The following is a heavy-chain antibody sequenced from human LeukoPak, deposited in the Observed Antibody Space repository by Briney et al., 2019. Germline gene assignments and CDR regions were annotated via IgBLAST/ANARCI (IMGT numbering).Heavy chain of an antibody. D-gene: IGHD3-16*01. J-gene: IGHJ4*02. V-gene: IGHV4-61*01. CDR1: GYSISSGYY. CDR3: ARGLGDYFDY. CDR2: IYYSGST. Sequence: SETLSLTCSVSGYSISSGYYWRWIRQPPGKGLEWIGYIYYSGSTNYNPSLKSRVTISVDTSKNQFSLKLSSVTAADTAVYYCARGLGDYFDYWGQGTLVTVSS.